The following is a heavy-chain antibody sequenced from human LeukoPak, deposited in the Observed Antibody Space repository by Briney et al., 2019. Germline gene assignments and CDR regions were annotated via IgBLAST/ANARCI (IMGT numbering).Heavy chain of an antibody. CDR2: ISGSGGST. D-gene: IGHD3-10*01. V-gene: IGHV3-23*01. CDR3: ARATWGVIRLIHYYYYMDV. J-gene: IGHJ6*03. CDR1: GFTFSSYA. Sequence: GGSLRLSCAASGFTFSSYAMSWVRQAPGKGLEWVSAISGSGGSTYYADSVKGRFTISRDNSKNTLYLQMNSLRAEDTAVYYCARATWGVIRLIHYYYYMDVWGKGTTVTVSS.